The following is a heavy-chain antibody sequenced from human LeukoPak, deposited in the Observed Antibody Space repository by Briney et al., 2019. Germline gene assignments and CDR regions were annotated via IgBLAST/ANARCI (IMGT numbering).Heavy chain of an antibody. CDR3: ARGRRGIAAPRKYYFDY. CDR1: GYTFTSYD. CDR2: MNPNSGNT. J-gene: IGHJ4*02. Sequence: GASVKVSCKASGYTFTSYDINWVRQATGQGLEWMGWMNPNSGNTGYAQKFQGRVTITRNTSIGTAYMELSSLRSEDTAVYYCARGRRGIAAPRKYYFDYWGQGTLVTVSS. D-gene: IGHD6-13*01. V-gene: IGHV1-8*03.